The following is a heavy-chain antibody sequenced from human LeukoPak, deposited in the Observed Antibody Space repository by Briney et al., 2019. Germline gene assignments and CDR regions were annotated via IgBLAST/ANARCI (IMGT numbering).Heavy chain of an antibody. CDR3: ARSPDILTGENFDY. V-gene: IGHV1-2*02. D-gene: IGHD3-9*01. Sequence: ASVKVSCKASGYTFTDDYVRWVRQAPGQGLEWMGWINPNSGVTNYAQKFQGRVTMTRDTSISTAYMELSRLRSDDTAVYYCARSPDILTGENFDYWGQGTLVTVSS. CDR1: GYTFTDDY. CDR2: INPNSGVT. J-gene: IGHJ4*02.